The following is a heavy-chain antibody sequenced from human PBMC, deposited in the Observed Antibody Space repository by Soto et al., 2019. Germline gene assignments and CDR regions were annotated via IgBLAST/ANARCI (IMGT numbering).Heavy chain of an antibody. Sequence: QVQLVQSGAEEKKPGASVKVSCKASGYTFTSYTMHWVRQAPGQRLEWMGWINAGNGNTKYSQKFQGRVTITRDTSASTAYMELSSLRSEDTAVYYCARVGGWYVPDYWGQGTLVTVSS. D-gene: IGHD6-19*01. CDR3: ARVGGWYVPDY. J-gene: IGHJ4*02. CDR1: GYTFTSYT. V-gene: IGHV1-3*05. CDR2: INAGNGNT.